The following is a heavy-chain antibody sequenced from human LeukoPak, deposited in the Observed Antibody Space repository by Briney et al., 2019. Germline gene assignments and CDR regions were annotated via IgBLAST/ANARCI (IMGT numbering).Heavy chain of an antibody. D-gene: IGHD1-26*01. Sequence: GEPLKIPCKGSGYSSTSYWIGWVRQMPGKGLEWMGIIYPGDSDTRYSPSFQGQVTISADKSISTVYLQWSSLKASDTAMYYCASAVDRYSGSYYGYYFDYWGQGTLVTVSS. V-gene: IGHV5-51*01. J-gene: IGHJ4*02. CDR3: ASAVDRYSGSYYGYYFDY. CDR2: IYPGDSDT. CDR1: GYSSTSYW.